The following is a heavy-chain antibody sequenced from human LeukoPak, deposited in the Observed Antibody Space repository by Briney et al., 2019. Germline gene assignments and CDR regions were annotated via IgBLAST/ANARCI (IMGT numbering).Heavy chain of an antibody. CDR3: AKERPFGHSFYFDY. V-gene: IGHV3-23*01. CDR1: GFTFNNYA. J-gene: IGHJ4*02. CDR2: ISGSGGST. Sequence: GGSLRLSCAASGFTFNNYAMNWVRQAPGKGLEWVSAISGSGGSTYYADSVKGRFTISRDNSKNTLYLQMNSLRAEDTAVYYCAKERPFGHSFYFDYWGQGTLVTVSS. D-gene: IGHD5-18*01.